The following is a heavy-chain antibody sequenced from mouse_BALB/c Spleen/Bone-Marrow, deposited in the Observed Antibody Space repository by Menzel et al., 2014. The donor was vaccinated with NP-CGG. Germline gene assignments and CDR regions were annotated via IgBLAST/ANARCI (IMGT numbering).Heavy chain of an antibody. V-gene: IGHV1-54*03. CDR2: NNPGSGGT. J-gene: IGHJ4*01. D-gene: IGHD2-3*01. Sequence: VQLQQSGAELVRPGTSVKVSCKASGYAFTNYLMEWVKQRPGQGLEWIGVNNPGSGGTNYNEKFKGKATLTADKSSSTVYMQLSSLTSDDSAVYFCARSIYDGYSEAMDYWGQGTSVTVSS. CDR1: GYAFTNYL. CDR3: ARSIYDGYSEAMDY.